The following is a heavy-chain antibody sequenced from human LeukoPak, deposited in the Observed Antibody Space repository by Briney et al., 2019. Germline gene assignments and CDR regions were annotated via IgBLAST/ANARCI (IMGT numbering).Heavy chain of an antibody. Sequence: GGSLRLSCAASGFTFSDYYMSWIRQAPGKGLEWVSYISSSGSTIYYADSVKGRFTISRDNAKNSLYLQMNSLRAEDTAVYYCARDLYYYDSSGYTHWGQGTLVTVSS. J-gene: IGHJ4*02. V-gene: IGHV3-11*01. D-gene: IGHD3-22*01. CDR1: GFTFSDYY. CDR2: ISSSGSTI. CDR3: ARDLYYYDSSGYTH.